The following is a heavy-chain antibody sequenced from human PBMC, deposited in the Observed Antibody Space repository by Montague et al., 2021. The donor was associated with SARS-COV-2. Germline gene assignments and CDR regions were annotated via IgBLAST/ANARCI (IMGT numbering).Heavy chain of an antibody. Sequence: SETLSLTCAVYGGSFSGYYWSWIRQPPEKGLEWIGEINQSGKTNNNPSLKSRVTISVDTSKNQFSLKLSSVTAADTAVYYCARWGRSVWGVTVSAELDYWGQGILVIVSS. V-gene: IGHV4-34*01. J-gene: IGHJ4*02. D-gene: IGHD3-10*01. CDR1: GGSFSGYY. CDR2: INQSGKT. CDR3: ARWGRSVWGVTVSAELDY.